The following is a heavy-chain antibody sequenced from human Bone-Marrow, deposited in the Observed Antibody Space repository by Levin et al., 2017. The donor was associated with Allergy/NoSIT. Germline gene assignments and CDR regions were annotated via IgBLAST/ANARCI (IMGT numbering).Heavy chain of an antibody. CDR1: GFTFRTYW. CDR3: VRELAGAGGN. Sequence: PGGSLRLSCAASGFTFRTYWMHWVRQGPGEGLVWVSRIDTEGRITNYADTVKGRLTTSRDNARKTSFLQMNNPRADATAAYYCVRELAGAGGNWGPGTLVTVYS. CDR2: IDTEGRIT. J-gene: IGHJ4*02. V-gene: IGHV3-74*01. D-gene: IGHD6-13*01.